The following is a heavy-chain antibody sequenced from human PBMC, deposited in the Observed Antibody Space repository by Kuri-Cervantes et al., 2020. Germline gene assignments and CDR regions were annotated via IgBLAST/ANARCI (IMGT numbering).Heavy chain of an antibody. CDR3: ARDPWLSLPYGMDV. CDR1: GFTFSSYS. CDR2: ISSSSSYI. D-gene: IGHD3-22*01. Sequence: GGSLRPSCAASGFTFSSYSMNWVRQAPGKGLEWVSSISSSSSYIYYADSVKGRFTISRDSAKNSLYLQMNSLRDEDTAVYYCARDPWLSLPYGMDVWGQGTTVTVSS. J-gene: IGHJ6*02. V-gene: IGHV3-21*01.